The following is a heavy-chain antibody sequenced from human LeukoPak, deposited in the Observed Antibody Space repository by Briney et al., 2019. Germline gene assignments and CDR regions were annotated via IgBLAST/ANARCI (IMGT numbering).Heavy chain of an antibody. J-gene: IGHJ4*02. CDR3: AKLYGDYDTRDY. CDR2: ISGSGGST. Sequence: GGSLRLSCAASGFTFSSYAMSWVRQAPGKGLEWVSAISGSGGSTYYADSVKGRVTISRDNSKNTLYLQMNSLRAEDTAVYYCAKLYGDYDTRDYWGQGTLVTVSS. CDR1: GFTFSSYA. V-gene: IGHV3-23*01. D-gene: IGHD4-17*01.